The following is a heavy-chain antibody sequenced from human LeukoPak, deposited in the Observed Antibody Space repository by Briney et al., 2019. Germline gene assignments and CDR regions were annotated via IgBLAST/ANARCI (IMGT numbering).Heavy chain of an antibody. CDR1: GFTFSSYG. V-gene: IGHV3-30*18. D-gene: IGHD3-10*01. Sequence: SGGSLRLSCAASGFTFSSYGMHWVRQAPGKGLEWVAVISYDGSNKYYADSVKGRFTISRDNSKNTLYLQMNSLRAEDTAVYYCAKDSGPLEYYFDYWGQGTLVTVSS. CDR3: AKDSGPLEYYFDY. CDR2: ISYDGSNK. J-gene: IGHJ4*02.